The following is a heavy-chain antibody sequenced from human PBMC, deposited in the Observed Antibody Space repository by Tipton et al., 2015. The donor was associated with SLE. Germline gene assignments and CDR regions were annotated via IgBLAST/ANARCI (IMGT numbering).Heavy chain of an antibody. CDR2: IYSGGST. CDR1: GFSVSSNY. J-gene: IGHJ6*02. CDR3: AGDYFYFYGLDV. Sequence: AVSGFSVSSNYMNWVRQAPGKGLEWVSIIYSGGSTYYADSVKGRFTISRHNSKNTLYLQMNSLRAEDTAVYYCAGDYFYFYGLDVWGQGTTVTVSS. V-gene: IGHV3-53*04.